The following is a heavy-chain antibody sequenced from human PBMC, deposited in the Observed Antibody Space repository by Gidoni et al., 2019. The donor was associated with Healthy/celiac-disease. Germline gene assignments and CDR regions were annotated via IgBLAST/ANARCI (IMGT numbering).Heavy chain of an antibody. CDR3: AKDYSSGWEYFDY. J-gene: IGHJ4*02. D-gene: IGHD6-19*01. CDR2: ISWDGGST. V-gene: IGHV3-43*01. CDR1: GFPFDDYT. Sequence: EVQLVESGGVVVAPGGSLRLSCAASGFPFDDYTMHWVRQAPGKGLEWVSLISWDGGSTYYADSVKGRFTISRDNSKNSLYLQMNSLRTEDTALYYCAKDYSSGWEYFDYWGQGTLVTVSS.